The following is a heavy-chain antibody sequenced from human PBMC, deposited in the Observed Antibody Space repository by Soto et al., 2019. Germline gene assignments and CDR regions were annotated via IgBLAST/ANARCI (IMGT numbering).Heavy chain of an antibody. Sequence: QVQLQESGPGLMQPSQTLSLTCTVSGGSIGSGGYWWSWIRQHPGRGLEWIGFVSYTGNTQYNPSPXSXXNIEVATSTNHSSLKLSSVTAAATAVYSCARGTLVWGQGTLVTVSS. V-gene: IGHV4-31*03. J-gene: IGHJ4*02. CDR3: ARGTLV. D-gene: IGHD2-2*01. CDR1: GGSIGSGGYW. CDR2: VSYTGNT.